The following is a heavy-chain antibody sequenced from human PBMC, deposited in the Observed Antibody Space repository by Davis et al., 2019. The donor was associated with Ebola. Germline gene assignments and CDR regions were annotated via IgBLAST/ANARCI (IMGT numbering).Heavy chain of an antibody. J-gene: IGHJ4*02. D-gene: IGHD6-19*01. CDR1: GFTFSDYY. V-gene: IGHV3-11*01. CDR2: ISSSGSTI. CDR3: ARETYSSGWYDY. Sequence: GESLKISCAASGFTFSDYYMSWIRQAPGKGLEWVSYISSSGSTIYYADSVKGRFTISRDNAKNSLYLQMNSLRAEDTAVYYCARETYSSGWYDYWGQGTLATVSS.